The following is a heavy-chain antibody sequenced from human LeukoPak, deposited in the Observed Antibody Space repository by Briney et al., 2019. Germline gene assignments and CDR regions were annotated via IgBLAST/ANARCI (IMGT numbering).Heavy chain of an antibody. Sequence: PSETLSLTCTVSGGSISSYYWSWIRQPPGKGLEWIGYIYYSGSTNYNPSLKSRVTISVDKSKNQFSLKLSSVTAADTAVYYCARDHLGGSHYFDYWGQGTLVTVSS. J-gene: IGHJ4*02. CDR3: ARDHLGGSHYFDY. CDR2: IYYSGST. D-gene: IGHD1-14*01. V-gene: IGHV4-59*12. CDR1: GGSISSYY.